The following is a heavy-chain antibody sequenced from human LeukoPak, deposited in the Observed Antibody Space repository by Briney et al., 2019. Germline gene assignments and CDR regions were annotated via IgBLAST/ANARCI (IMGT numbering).Heavy chain of an antibody. V-gene: IGHV3-48*01. CDR2: ISSSSSTI. Sequence: GGSLRLSCAASGFTFSSYSMNWVRQAPGKGLEWVSYISSSSSTIYYADSVKGRFTISRDNAKNSLYLQMNSLRAEDTAVYYCARDPNSNYGVDFYYYMDVWGKGTTVTVSS. CDR1: GFTFSSYS. J-gene: IGHJ6*03. D-gene: IGHD4-11*01. CDR3: ARDPNSNYGVDFYYYMDV.